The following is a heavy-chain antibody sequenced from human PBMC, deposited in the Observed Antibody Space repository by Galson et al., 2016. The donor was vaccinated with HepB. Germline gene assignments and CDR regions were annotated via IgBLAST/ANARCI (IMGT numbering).Heavy chain of an antibody. CDR2: LIVYNGST. CDR3: ATCDWWRTAYCGAH. J-gene: IGHJ4*02. Sequence: QSGAEVKKPGASVQVSCKASGYTSSSYGICWVRQAPGQGLEWRGWLIVYNGSTAYAYKLVGRVTMTADTSTNTAYMELGSLASADTAVYYCATCDWWRTAYCGAHWGQGTLVTVSS. V-gene: IGHV1-18*01. CDR1: GYTSSSYG. D-gene: IGHD2-8*02.